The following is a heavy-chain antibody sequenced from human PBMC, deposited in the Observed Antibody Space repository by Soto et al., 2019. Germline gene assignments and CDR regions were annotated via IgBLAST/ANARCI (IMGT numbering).Heavy chain of an antibody. Sequence: LSLTCAVSAGSISSSSYYWGWIRQPPGKGLEWIGSIYYSGGTYYNPSLKSRVTISGDTSKNQFSLKLSSVTAADTAVYYCATSSRLVSYNNVVLLKLFGYWAQGALETVS. J-gene: IGHJ4*02. CDR2: IYYSGGT. CDR3: ATSSRLVSYNNVVLLKLFGY. CDR1: AGSISSSSYY. D-gene: IGHD3-10*01. V-gene: IGHV4-39*01.